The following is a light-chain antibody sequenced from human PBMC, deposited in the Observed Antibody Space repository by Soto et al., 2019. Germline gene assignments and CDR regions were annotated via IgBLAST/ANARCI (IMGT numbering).Light chain of an antibody. V-gene: IGLV2-11*01. CDR1: SSDVGDYNY. CDR3: CSYAGSYTYV. Sequence: QSVLTQPPSVSGSPGQSVTISCTGTSSDVGDYNYVSWYQQHPGKAPKVMIYDVNKRPSGVPDRFSGSKSGNTASLTISGLQADDEADYYCCSYAGSYTYVLGTGNKLTVL. J-gene: IGLJ1*01. CDR2: DVN.